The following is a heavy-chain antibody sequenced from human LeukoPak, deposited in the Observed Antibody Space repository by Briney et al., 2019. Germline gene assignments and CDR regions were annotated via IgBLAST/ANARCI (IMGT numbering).Heavy chain of an antibody. CDR1: GFTFSSYS. V-gene: IGHV3-21*01. CDR3: GRTYFDFWSSYYPVDD. D-gene: IGHD3-3*01. J-gene: IGHJ4*02. Sequence: GGSLRLSCAASGFTFSSYSTNWARQAPGKGREWGSSISSSSSYIYYADSVKGRFTISRDNAKNSLYLQINSLRAEDTAMYYCGRTYFDFWSSYYPVDDWGQGTLVAVSP. CDR2: ISSSSSYI.